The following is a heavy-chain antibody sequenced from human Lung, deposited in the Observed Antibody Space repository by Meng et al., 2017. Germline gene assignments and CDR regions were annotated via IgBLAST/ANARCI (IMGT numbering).Heavy chain of an antibody. V-gene: IGHV1-2*06. CDR1: GYTFTAYY. CDR2: INPNSGGT. CDR3: AKALGWGSSPDY. D-gene: IGHD2-21*01. Sequence: HVQLVQSGADVKKPGASVKVSCKASGYTFTAYYRHWVRQAPGQGLEWMGRINPNSGGTNFAQKFQGRVIMTRDTSISTAYMELSSLGFDDTAVYYCAKALGWGSSPDYWGQGILVTVSS. J-gene: IGHJ4*02.